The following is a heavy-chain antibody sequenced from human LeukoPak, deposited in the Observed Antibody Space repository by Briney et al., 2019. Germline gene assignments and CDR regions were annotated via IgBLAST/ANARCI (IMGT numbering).Heavy chain of an antibody. D-gene: IGHD3-10*01. CDR1: GFTFSDYY. V-gene: IGHV3-11*01. J-gene: IGHJ4*02. CDR3: ARYSRGPSGSY. CDR2: ISSSGATT. Sequence: GGSLRLSCAASGFTFSDYYMAWLRHAPGKGLEWLSHISSSGATTYNPDSVKGRFTISRDNTKNSVYLQMNSLGVEDTAVYYCARYSRGPSGSYWGQGTLVTVSS.